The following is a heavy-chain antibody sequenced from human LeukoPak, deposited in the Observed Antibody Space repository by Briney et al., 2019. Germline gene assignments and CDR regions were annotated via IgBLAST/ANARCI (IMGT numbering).Heavy chain of an antibody. Sequence: SETLSLTCTVSGYSISSGYYWGWIRQPPGKGLEWIGSIPPSGSTYYNPSLKSRVTISVDTSKNQFSLKLSSVTAADTAVYYCARDGPRWYFDYWGQGTLVTVSS. CDR2: IPPSGST. CDR1: GYSISSGYY. J-gene: IGHJ4*02. D-gene: IGHD3-16*01. V-gene: IGHV4-38-2*02. CDR3: ARDGPRWYFDY.